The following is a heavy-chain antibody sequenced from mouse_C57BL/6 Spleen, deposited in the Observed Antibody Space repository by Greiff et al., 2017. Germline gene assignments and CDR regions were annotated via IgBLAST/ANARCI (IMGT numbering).Heavy chain of an antibody. D-gene: IGHD2-4*01. V-gene: IGHV1-82*01. Sequence: QVQLQQSGPELVKPGASVKISCKASGYAFSSSWMNWVKQRPGKGLEWIGRIYPGDGDTNYNGKFKGKATLTADKSSSTAYMQLSSLTSEDSAVYFCVYDCDDYAMDYWGQGTSVTVSS. CDR1: GYAFSSSW. CDR2: IYPGDGDT. CDR3: VYDCDDYAMDY. J-gene: IGHJ4*01.